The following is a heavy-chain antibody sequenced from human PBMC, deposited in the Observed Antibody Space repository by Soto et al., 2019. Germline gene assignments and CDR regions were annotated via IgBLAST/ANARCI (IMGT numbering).Heavy chain of an antibody. CDR3: ARDRFGSSSGYFDY. J-gene: IGHJ4*02. CDR1: GDSISSCNYY. CDR2: IYNSGST. V-gene: IGHV4-31*03. D-gene: IGHD6-6*01. Sequence: PSETLSLTCTVSGDSISSCNYYWSWIRQRPGKGLEWIGYIYNSGSTYYNPSLKSRVTISIDTSENQFSLKLSSVTAADTAVYYCARDRFGSSSGYFDYWGQGTLVTVSS.